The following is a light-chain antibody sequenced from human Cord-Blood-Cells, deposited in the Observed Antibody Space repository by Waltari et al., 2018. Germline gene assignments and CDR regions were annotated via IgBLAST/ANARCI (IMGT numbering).Light chain of an antibody. CDR3: CSYAGSSTYV. CDR2: EVS. V-gene: IGLV2-23*02. Sequence: QSALTQPASVSGSPGQSITISCTGTSSDVGSYNLVSWYQQHPGKAPKLMIYEVSKRPSGVSNRFSGTKSCNTASLTSSGLQAEDEADYYCCSYAGSSTYVFGTGTKVTVL. CDR1: SSDVGSYNL. J-gene: IGLJ1*01.